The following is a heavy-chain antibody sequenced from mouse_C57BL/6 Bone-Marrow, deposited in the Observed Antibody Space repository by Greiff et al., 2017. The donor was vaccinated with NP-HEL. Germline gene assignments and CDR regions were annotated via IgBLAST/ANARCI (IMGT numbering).Heavy chain of an antibody. CDR3: ARGYSAWFAY. CDR1: GYTFTSYG. D-gene: IGHD2-14*01. CDR2: IYPRSGNT. J-gene: IGHJ3*01. Sequence: VQRVESGAELARPGASVKLSCKASGYTFTSYGISWVKQRTGQGLEWIGEIYPRSGNTYYNEKFKGKATLTADKSSSTAYMELRSLTSEDSAVYFCARGYSAWFAYWGQGTLVTVSA. V-gene: IGHV1-81*01.